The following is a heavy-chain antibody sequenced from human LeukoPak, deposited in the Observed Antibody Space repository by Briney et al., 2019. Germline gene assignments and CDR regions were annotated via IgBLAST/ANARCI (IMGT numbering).Heavy chain of an antibody. V-gene: IGHV4-61*02. J-gene: IGHJ4*02. Sequence: SETLSLTCTVSGGSISSGSYYWSWIRQPAGKGLEWIGRIYTSGSTNYNPSLKSRVTISVDTSKNQFSLKLSSVTAADTAVYYCARGITMVRGVMLAYWGQGTLVTVSS. CDR1: GGSISSGSYY. D-gene: IGHD3-10*01. CDR2: IYTSGST. CDR3: ARGITMVRGVMLAY.